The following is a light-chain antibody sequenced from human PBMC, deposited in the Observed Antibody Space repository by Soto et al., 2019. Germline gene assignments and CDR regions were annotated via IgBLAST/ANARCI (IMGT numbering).Light chain of an antibody. CDR1: PSDVGGYNS. V-gene: IGLV2-8*01. CDR3: SSYAGSNVV. CDR2: DVN. Sequence: QSALTQPPSASGSPGQSVTISCTGTPSDVGGYNSVSWYQQYPGKAPNLMIYDVNKRPSGVPDRFSGSKSGNTASLTVSGLQAEDEANYYCSSYAGSNVVFGGGTQLTVL. J-gene: IGLJ2*01.